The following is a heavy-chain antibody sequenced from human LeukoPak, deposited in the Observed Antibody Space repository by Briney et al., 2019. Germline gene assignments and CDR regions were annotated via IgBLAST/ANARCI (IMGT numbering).Heavy chain of an antibody. CDR2: ISYDGSNK. J-gene: IGHJ4*02. CDR1: GFTFSSYA. D-gene: IGHD3-9*01. CDR3: TGYRDYDILTGYYELFDY. Sequence: GGSLRLSCAASGFTFSSYAMNWVRQAPGKGLEWVAVISYDGSNKYYADSVKGRFTISRDNSKNTLYLQMNSLRAEDTAVYYCTGYRDYDILTGYYELFDYWGQGTLVTVSS. V-gene: IGHV3-30*04.